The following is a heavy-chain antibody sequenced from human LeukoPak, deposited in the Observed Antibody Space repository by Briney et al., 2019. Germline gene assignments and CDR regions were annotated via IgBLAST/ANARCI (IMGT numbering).Heavy chain of an antibody. V-gene: IGHV3-48*03. CDR3: AKLGGAEGY. D-gene: IGHD7-27*01. J-gene: IGHJ4*02. CDR1: GFNFRSFD. Sequence: GGSLRLSCAASGFNFRSFDMNWVRQAPGKGLEWVSYISSSVSTIYYADSVKGRFTISRGNAKNSLYLQMNSLRAEDTAVYCCAKLGGAEGYWGQGTLVTVSS. CDR2: ISSSVSTI.